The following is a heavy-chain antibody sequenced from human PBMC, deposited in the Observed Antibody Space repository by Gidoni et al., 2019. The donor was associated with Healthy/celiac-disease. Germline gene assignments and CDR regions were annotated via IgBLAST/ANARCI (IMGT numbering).Heavy chain of an antibody. Sequence: EVQLLESGGGLVQPGGSLRLSCAASGFTFSSYAISWVRQAPGKGLEWVSAISGRGGSTYYADSVKGRFTISRDNSKNTLYLQMNSLRAEDTAVYYCAKDYPDYYDILTGYLGGMDVWGQGTTVTVSS. D-gene: IGHD3-9*01. J-gene: IGHJ6*02. CDR2: ISGRGGST. CDR1: GFTFSSYA. CDR3: AKDYPDYYDILTGYLGGMDV. V-gene: IGHV3-23*01.